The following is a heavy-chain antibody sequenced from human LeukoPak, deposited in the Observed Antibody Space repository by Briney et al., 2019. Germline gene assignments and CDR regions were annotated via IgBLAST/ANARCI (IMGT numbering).Heavy chain of an antibody. Sequence: SETLSLTCAVYGGSFSGYYWTWIRQPPGKGLEWIGEINHSGSTNYNPSLKSRVTISVDTSKNQFSLKLSSVTAADTAVYYCAVLVGATLYFDYGGQGTLVTVSS. D-gene: IGHD1-26*01. CDR1: GGSFSGYY. CDR2: INHSGST. J-gene: IGHJ4*02. CDR3: AVLVGATLYFDY. V-gene: IGHV4-34*01.